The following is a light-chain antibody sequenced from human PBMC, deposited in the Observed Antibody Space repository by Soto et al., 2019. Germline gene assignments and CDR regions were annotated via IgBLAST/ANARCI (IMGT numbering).Light chain of an antibody. CDR3: QQYNNWPPLT. V-gene: IGKV3-15*01. J-gene: IGKJ4*01. CDR1: SAVSSI. CDR2: GAS. Sequence: VLTQSPGTLSLSPGERATLSCRASSAVSSIYLAWYQQKPGQAPRLLIYGASTRATGIPARFSGSGSGTEFTLTISSLQSEDFAVYYCQQYNNWPPLTFGGGTQVDIK.